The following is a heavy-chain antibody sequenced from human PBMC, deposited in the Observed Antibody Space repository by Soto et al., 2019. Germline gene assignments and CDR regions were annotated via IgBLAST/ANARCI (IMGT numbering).Heavy chain of an antibody. CDR3: ARDLHGAFTTMVY. D-gene: IGHD5-18*01. CDR1: GYTFIDYY. V-gene: IGHV1-46*01. CDR2: VNPSGYTS. Sequence: QVQMLQSGAEVKKPGASVKVSCKASGYTFIDYYIHWGRQAPGQGLEWMGIVNPSGYTSTLAQKFQCRLTVTSDTSTSTVYMELGSLTSEDTAVYYCARDLHGAFTTMVYWGQGTLVTVSS. J-gene: IGHJ4*02.